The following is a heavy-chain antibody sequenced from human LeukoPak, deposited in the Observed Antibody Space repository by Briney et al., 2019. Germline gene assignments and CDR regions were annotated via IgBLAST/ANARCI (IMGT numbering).Heavy chain of an antibody. CDR2: ISSSSSTI. CDR1: GFRFSSYA. D-gene: IGHD3-9*01. CDR3: ARPDYDILTGYYRPLDY. J-gene: IGHJ4*02. V-gene: IGHV3-48*04. Sequence: PGGSLRLSCAASGFRFSSYAMNWVRQAPGKGLEWVSYISSSSSTIYYADSVKGRFTISRDNAKNSLYLQMNSLRAEDTAVYYCARPDYDILTGYYRPLDYWGQGTLVTVSS.